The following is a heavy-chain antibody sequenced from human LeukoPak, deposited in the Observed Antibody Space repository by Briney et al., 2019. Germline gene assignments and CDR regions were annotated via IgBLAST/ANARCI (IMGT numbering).Heavy chain of an antibody. D-gene: IGHD1-26*01. CDR3: ARAVVGATPVSYYYGMDV. Sequence: SVKVSCKASGGTFSSYAISWVRQAPGQGLEWMGGIIPIFGTANYAQKFQSRVTITADESTSTAYMELSSLRSEDTAVYYCARAVVGATPVSYYYGMDVWGQGTTVTVSS. J-gene: IGHJ6*02. V-gene: IGHV1-69*01. CDR1: GGTFSSYA. CDR2: IIPIFGTA.